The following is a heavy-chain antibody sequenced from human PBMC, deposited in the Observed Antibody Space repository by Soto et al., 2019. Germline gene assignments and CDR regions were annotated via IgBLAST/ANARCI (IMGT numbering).Heavy chain of an antibody. CDR2: IYPGDSDT. CDR3: ARQGGYCSGGSCYAHNFDY. D-gene: IGHD2-15*01. J-gene: IGHJ4*02. V-gene: IGHV5-51*01. CDR1: GYSFTSYW. Sequence: PGESLKISCKGSGYSFTSYWIGWVRQMPGKGLEWMGIIYPGDSDTRYSPSFQGQVTISADKSISTAYLQWSSLKASDTAMYYCARQGGYCSGGSCYAHNFDYWGQGTLVTVSS.